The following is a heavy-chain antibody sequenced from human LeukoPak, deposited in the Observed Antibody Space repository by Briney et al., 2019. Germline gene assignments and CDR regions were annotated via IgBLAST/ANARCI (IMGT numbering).Heavy chain of an antibody. CDR1: IDSISSGDYY. J-gene: IGHJ4*02. Sequence: SQTLSLTCTVSIDSISSGDYYWNWIRQPPGKGLEWIGYIYYSGSTYYNPSLRSRVTISVDTSTTQFSLRLTSVTAADTAVYYCARGLRGRSGYYFDSWGQGTLVIVSS. CDR2: IYYSGST. CDR3: ARGLRGRSGYYFDS. V-gene: IGHV4-30-4*01.